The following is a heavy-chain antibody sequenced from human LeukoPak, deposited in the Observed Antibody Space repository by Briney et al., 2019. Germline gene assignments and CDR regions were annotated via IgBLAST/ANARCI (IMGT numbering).Heavy chain of an antibody. D-gene: IGHD3-22*01. Sequence: GESLQISCKGSGYSFTSYWIGWVRQMPGKGLEWMGIIYPGDSDTRYSPSFQGQVTISADKSISTAYLQWSSLKASDTAMYYCARPRGYDSSGYSYYFDYWGQGTLVTVSS. V-gene: IGHV5-51*01. CDR2: IYPGDSDT. CDR3: ARPRGYDSSGYSYYFDY. J-gene: IGHJ4*02. CDR1: GYSFTSYW.